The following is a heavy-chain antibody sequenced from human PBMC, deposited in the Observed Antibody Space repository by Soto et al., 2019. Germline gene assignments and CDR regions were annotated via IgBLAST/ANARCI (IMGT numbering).Heavy chain of an antibody. CDR1: GGSFSGYY. V-gene: IGHV4-34*01. Sequence: PSETLSLTCTVYGGSFSGYYWTWIRQPPGTGLEWIGETNHSGSTNYNPSLKSRVTISVDTSKNQFSLKLSSVTAADTAVYYCARLYHWFDPWGQGTLVTVSS. CDR3: ARLYHWFDP. D-gene: IGHD2-2*02. CDR2: TNHSGST. J-gene: IGHJ5*02.